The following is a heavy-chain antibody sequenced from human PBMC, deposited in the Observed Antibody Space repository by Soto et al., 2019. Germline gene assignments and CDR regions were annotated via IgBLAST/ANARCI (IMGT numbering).Heavy chain of an antibody. J-gene: IGHJ2*01. Sequence: QVQLQESGPGLVKPSETLSLTCTVSGGSISSYYWSWIRQPPGKGLEWIGYIYYSGSTNYNPSLKSRVTISVDTSKNQFTLKLSSVTAADTAVYYCARDLAYCGGDCYSHWYFDLWGRGTLVTVSS. V-gene: IGHV4-59*01. D-gene: IGHD2-21*02. CDR3: ARDLAYCGGDCYSHWYFDL. CDR2: IYYSGST. CDR1: GGSISSYY.